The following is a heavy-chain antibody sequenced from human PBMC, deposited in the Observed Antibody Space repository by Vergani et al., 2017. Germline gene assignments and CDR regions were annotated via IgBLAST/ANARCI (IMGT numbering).Heavy chain of an antibody. V-gene: IGHV4-59*11. CDR2: IYYSGST. Sequence: QVQLQESGPGLVKPSETLSLTCTVSGGSLSSHYWSWIRQPPGKGLEWIGYIYYSGSTNYNPSLKSRVTISVDTSKNQSSLKLSSVTAADTAVDYWARGLYNWNDVWFDPWGQGTLVTVSS. CDR3: ARGLYNWNDVWFDP. D-gene: IGHD1-20*01. CDR1: GGSLSSHY. J-gene: IGHJ5*02.